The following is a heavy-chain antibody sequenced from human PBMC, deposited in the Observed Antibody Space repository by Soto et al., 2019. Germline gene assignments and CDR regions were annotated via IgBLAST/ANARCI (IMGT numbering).Heavy chain of an antibody. Sequence: ASVKVSCKASGYTFTVYYMHCVLQAPLQGLEWMGCINPNSGGTNYAQKFQGRVTMTRDTSISTAYMELSRLRSDDTAVYYCARDQGDPGYYYYGMDVWGQGTTVTVSS. CDR2: INPNSGGT. V-gene: IGHV1-2*02. D-gene: IGHD2-21*02. J-gene: IGHJ6*02. CDR3: ARDQGDPGYYYYGMDV. CDR1: GYTFTVYY.